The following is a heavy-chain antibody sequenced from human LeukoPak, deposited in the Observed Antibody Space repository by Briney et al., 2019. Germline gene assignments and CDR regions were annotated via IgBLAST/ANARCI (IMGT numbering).Heavy chain of an antibody. J-gene: IGHJ3*02. CDR2: ISAYNGNT. D-gene: IGHD4-17*01. CDR1: GYTFTSYG. V-gene: IGHV1-18*01. Sequence: ASVKVSCKASGYTFTSYGISWVRQAPGQGLEWMGWISAYNGNTNYAQKLQGRVTMTTDTSTSTAYMELRSLRSEDTAVYYCARDFRFEKDTVTTFNDAFDIWGQGTMVTVSS. CDR3: ARDFRFEKDTVTTFNDAFDI.